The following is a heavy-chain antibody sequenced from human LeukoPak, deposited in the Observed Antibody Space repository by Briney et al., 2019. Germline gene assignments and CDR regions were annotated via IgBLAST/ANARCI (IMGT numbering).Heavy chain of an antibody. CDR1: GFTFSSYE. Sequence: GGSLRLSCAASGFTFSSYEMNWVRQAPGKGLEWVSYISSSGSTIYYADSVKGRFTISRDNAKNSLYLQMNSLRAEDTAVYYCVSGAYYGSGSYYSGYWGQGTLVTVSS. V-gene: IGHV3-48*03. CDR3: VSGAYYGSGSYYSGY. J-gene: IGHJ4*02. CDR2: ISSSGSTI. D-gene: IGHD3-10*01.